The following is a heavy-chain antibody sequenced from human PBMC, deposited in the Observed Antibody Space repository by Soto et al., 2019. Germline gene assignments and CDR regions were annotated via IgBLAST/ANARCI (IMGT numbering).Heavy chain of an antibody. CDR3: ARGVDAGVDY. CDR1: GYTFTSLD. J-gene: IGHJ4*02. Sequence: ASVKVSCKASGYTFTSLDINWVRQATGQGLEWMGWMQPSSGNTGYAQKFQGRVTMTRDISTSTAYMELSSLRSDDTAVYYCARGVDAGVDYWGQGTLVTVYS. D-gene: IGHD1-26*01. CDR2: MQPSSGNT. V-gene: IGHV1-8*01.